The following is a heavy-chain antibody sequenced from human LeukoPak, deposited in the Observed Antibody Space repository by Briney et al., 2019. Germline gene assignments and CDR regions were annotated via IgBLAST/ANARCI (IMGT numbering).Heavy chain of an antibody. CDR1: GGSISRYY. CDR2: IYYSGST. Sequence: SETLSLTCTVSGGSISRYYWSWIRQPPGKGLEWIGYIYYSGSTNYNPSLKSRVSISVDTSKNQFSLKLSSVTAADTAVYYCARGAVAGYTNAPLDYWGQGTVATVSS. CDR3: ARGAVAGYTNAPLDY. V-gene: IGHV4-59*01. D-gene: IGHD6-13*01. J-gene: IGHJ4*02.